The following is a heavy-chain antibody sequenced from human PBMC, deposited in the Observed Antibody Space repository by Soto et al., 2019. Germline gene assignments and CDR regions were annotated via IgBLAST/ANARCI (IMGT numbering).Heavy chain of an antibody. CDR1: GASISSNY. CDR3: ARDPEGYCSGPQCYTDRGAFDV. Sequence: QVQLQESGPGLVKPSETLSLTCTVSGASISSNYWSWIRQPPGRGLECIGYLYYIGSTDYNPSLKSRVNISIDTSKNPVSLSLTSVTAADTAVYYCARDPEGYCSGPQCYTDRGAFDVWGQGTMVTVSS. V-gene: IGHV4-59*01. D-gene: IGHD2-15*01. J-gene: IGHJ3*01. CDR2: LYYIGST.